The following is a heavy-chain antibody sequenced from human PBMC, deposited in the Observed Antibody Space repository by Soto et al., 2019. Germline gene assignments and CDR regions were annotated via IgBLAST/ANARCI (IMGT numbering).Heavy chain of an antibody. Sequence: SPALPLTCAISGDRVSSNSAAWNWIRQSPSRGLEWLGRTYYRSKWYNDYAVSVKSRITINPDTSKNQFSLQLNSVTPEDTAVYYCARDLVGYSYVLRQYYGMDVWGQGTTVTVSS. CDR3: ARDLVGYSYVLRQYYGMDV. CDR1: GDRVSSNSAA. V-gene: IGHV6-1*01. D-gene: IGHD5-18*01. CDR2: TYYRSKWYN. J-gene: IGHJ6*02.